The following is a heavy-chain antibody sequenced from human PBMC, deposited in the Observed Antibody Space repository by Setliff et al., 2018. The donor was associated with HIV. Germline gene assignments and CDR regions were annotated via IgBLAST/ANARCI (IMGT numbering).Heavy chain of an antibody. CDR1: GFTFSDYS. D-gene: IGHD3-9*01. CDR3: SKSQDILSWNWFDS. J-gene: IGHJ5*01. CDR2: ISYDGNEK. V-gene: IGHV3-30*18. Sequence: GGSLRLSCAASGFTFSDYSMNWFRQTPGKGLEWVAAISYDGNEKYYVDSVKGRFTISRDNSRNTLFLQMNSLTTEDTAVYYCSKSQDILSWNWFDSWGQGTQVTVSS.